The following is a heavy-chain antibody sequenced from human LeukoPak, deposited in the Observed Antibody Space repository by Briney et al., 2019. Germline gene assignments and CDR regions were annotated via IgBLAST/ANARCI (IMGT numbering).Heavy chain of an antibody. D-gene: IGHD4-17*01. J-gene: IGHJ6*02. V-gene: IGHV3-64*04. Sequence: GGSLRLSCSASGFPFSSYAMHWVRQAPGKGLEYVSAISDSGGSTYYADSVKGRFTISRDNSKNTLYLQMNSLRAEDTAVYYCARDQTESATVTNYYYYGMDVWGQGTTVTVSS. CDR2: ISDSGGST. CDR3: ARDQTESATVTNYYYYGMDV. CDR1: GFPFSSYA.